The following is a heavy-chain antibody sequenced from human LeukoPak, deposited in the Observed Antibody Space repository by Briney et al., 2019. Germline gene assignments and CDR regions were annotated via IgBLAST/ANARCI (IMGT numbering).Heavy chain of an antibody. V-gene: IGHV3-15*01. CDR3: TTVRVAAFDY. D-gene: IGHD6-19*01. CDR1: GLIFSNVW. Sequence: GGSLRLSCAASGLIFSNVWMSWVRQAPGKGLEWVGLIKSKSDGGTIDYAAPVKGRVTISRDDSENTLYLQMNSLITEDTAVYYCTTVRVAAFDYWGQGTLVTVSS. J-gene: IGHJ4*02. CDR2: IKSKSDGGTI.